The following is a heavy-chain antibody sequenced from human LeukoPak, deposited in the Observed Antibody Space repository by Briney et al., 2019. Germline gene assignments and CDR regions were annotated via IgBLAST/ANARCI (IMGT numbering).Heavy chain of an antibody. J-gene: IGHJ5*01. V-gene: IGHV4-59*01. CDR1: GGSISSFY. Sequence: ASETLSLTCTVSGGSISSFYWSWIRQPPGKGLEWIGYIYYTGSTNYNSSLKSRVTISVDTSKNQFSLNLSSVTAADTAMYYCARAVLATKSDHWFDAWGHGPLVTVYS. D-gene: IGHD2-8*01. CDR3: ARAVLATKSDHWFDA. CDR2: IYYTGST.